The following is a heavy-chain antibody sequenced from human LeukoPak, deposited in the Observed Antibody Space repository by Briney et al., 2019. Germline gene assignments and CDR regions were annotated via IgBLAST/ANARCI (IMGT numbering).Heavy chain of an antibody. CDR2: INPNSGGT. CDR1: GYTFTGYY. V-gene: IGHV1-2*02. J-gene: IGHJ3*02. CDR3: ARGTSGWYAHDAFDI. Sequence: ASVKVSCKASGYTFTGYYMHWVRQAPGQGLEWMGWINPNSGGTNYAQKFQGRVTMTRDTSINTAYMELSRLRSDDTAVYYCARGTSGWYAHDAFDIWGQGTMVTVSS. D-gene: IGHD6-19*01.